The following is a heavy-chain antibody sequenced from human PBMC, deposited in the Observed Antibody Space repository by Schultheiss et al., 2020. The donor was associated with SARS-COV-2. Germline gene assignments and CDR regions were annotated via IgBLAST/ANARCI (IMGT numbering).Heavy chain of an antibody. V-gene: IGHV3-7*03. Sequence: GGSLRLSCAASGFTFSSYWMSWVRQAPGKGLEWVANIKQDGSEKYYVDSVKGRFTISRDNAKNSLYLQMNSLRAEDTAVYYCASAAAAGTDYYYGMDVWGQGTTVTVSS. D-gene: IGHD6-13*01. CDR1: GFTFSSYW. CDR3: ASAAAAGTDYYYGMDV. J-gene: IGHJ6*02. CDR2: IKQDGSEK.